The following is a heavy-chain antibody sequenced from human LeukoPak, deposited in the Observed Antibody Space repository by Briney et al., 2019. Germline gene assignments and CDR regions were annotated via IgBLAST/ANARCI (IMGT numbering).Heavy chain of an antibody. V-gene: IGHV1-18*01. CDR3: ARENVGGATGPSDF. Sequence: ASVKVSCKASGYTFTDYGFTWVRQAPGQGLEWMGWISTKNGNTKYVQKFQGRVTLTTDTSTRTAYMELRSLISDDTAAYYCARENVGGATGPSDFWGQGTLVTVSS. J-gene: IGHJ4*02. CDR1: GYTFTDYG. CDR2: ISTKNGNT. D-gene: IGHD1-1*01.